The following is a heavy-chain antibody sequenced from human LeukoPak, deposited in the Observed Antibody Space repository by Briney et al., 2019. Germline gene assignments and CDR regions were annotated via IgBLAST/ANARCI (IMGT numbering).Heavy chain of an antibody. V-gene: IGHV4-4*02. CDR3: ARAGTTGTTSSLFSFWDWVAFGY. D-gene: IGHD1-1*01. Sequence: SETLSLTCAVSGGSISSSNWWSWVRQPPGKGLEWIGEIYHSGSTNYNPSLKSRVTISVDKSKNQFSLKLSSVTAADTAVYYCARAGTTGTTSSLFSFWDWVAFGYWGQGTLVTVSS. CDR2: IYHSGST. CDR1: GGSISSSNW. J-gene: IGHJ4*02.